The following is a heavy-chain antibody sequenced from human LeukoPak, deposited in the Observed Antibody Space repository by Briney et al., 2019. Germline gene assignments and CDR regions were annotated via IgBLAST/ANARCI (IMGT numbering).Heavy chain of an antibody. CDR1: GFTFNSYY. D-gene: IGHD3-10*01. CDR2: INRDGSDT. Sequence: PGGSLRLSCAASGFTFNSYYMNWVRHAPGKGLVWVSRINRDGSDTIYADSVKGRFTIPRDNAKNTLFLQMNSLRAEDTAVYYCAREDFGVDYWGQGTLVTVSS. J-gene: IGHJ4*02. V-gene: IGHV3-74*01. CDR3: AREDFGVDY.